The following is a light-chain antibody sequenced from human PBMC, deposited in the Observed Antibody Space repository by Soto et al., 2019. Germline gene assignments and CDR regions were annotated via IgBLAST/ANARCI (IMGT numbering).Light chain of an antibody. J-gene: IGLJ1*01. CDR3: QSYVCSLSRLE. CDR1: NSNIGARYD. V-gene: IGLV1-40*01. CDR2: GNT. Sequence: QSVLTQPPSVSGAPGQRVTISCTGSNSNIGARYDVHWYQHLPGTAPKLLIYGNTNRPSGVPDRFSGSTSGTSASLAITGLQAEDDADYYCQSYVCSLSRLEFGSGTNVTDL.